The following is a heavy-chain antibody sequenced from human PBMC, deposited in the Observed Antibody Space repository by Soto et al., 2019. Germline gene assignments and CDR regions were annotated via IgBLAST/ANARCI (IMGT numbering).Heavy chain of an antibody. Sequence: EVQLLESGGGLVQPGGSLRLSCAASGFTFSSYVMSWVRQAPGKGLEWVSSITGSDGDTYYADSVKGRFTISRDNSKNTLYLQMNSLRADDTAVYYCAKTVSPTWAFDYWGQGTLVTVSS. CDR3: AKTVSPTWAFDY. V-gene: IGHV3-23*01. CDR2: ITGSDGDT. CDR1: GFTFSSYV. D-gene: IGHD4-4*01. J-gene: IGHJ4*02.